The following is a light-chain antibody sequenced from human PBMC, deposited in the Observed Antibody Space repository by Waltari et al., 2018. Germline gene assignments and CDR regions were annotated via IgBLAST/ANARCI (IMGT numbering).Light chain of an antibody. CDR1: QSVDSY. CDR2: DAS. V-gene: IGKV3-11*01. Sequence: EIVLTQSPATLSLSPGERATLSCRASQSVDSYLAWYQQKPGQAPRLLIYDASNRATGIPARFSGSGSGTDFTLTINSLDPEDFAVYYCQQRVNWPWTFGQGTKVEIK. CDR3: QQRVNWPWT. J-gene: IGKJ1*01.